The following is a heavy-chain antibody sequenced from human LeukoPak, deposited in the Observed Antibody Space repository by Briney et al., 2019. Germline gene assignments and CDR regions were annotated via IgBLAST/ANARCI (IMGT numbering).Heavy chain of an antibody. Sequence: PGGSLRLSCAASGFTFSSYGMHWVRQAPGKGLEWVAVIWYDGSNKYYADSVKGRFTTSRDNSKNTLYLQMNSLRAEDTAVYYCATRATVTTRRYGMDVWGQGTTVTVSS. V-gene: IGHV3-33*01. CDR2: IWYDGSNK. J-gene: IGHJ6*02. D-gene: IGHD4-17*01. CDR1: GFTFSSYG. CDR3: ATRATVTTRRYGMDV.